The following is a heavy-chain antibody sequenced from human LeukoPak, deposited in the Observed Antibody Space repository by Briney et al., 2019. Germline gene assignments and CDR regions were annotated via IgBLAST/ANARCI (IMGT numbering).Heavy chain of an antibody. CDR2: INHSGST. J-gene: IGHJ6*03. CDR3: ARTTMVRGTYYMDV. V-gene: IGHV4-34*01. CDR1: GGSFSGYY. D-gene: IGHD3-10*01. Sequence: PSETLSLTCAVYGGSFSGYYWSWIRQPPGKGLEWFGEINHSGSTNYNPSLKSRVTISVDTSKNQFSLKLSSVTAADTAVYYCARTTMVRGTYYMDVWGKGTTVTISS.